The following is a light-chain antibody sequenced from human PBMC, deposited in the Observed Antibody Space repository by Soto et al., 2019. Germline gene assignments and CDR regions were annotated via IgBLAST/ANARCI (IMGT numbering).Light chain of an antibody. Sequence: DIQLTQSPSFLSASVGDRVTITCRASQGISSYLAWYQQKPGKAPKLLIYAASTLQSGVPSRFSGGGSGTEFTLTISSLQPEDFATYHCQQLNSYPRTFGGGTKVDI. CDR1: QGISSY. V-gene: IGKV1-9*01. CDR3: QQLNSYPRT. CDR2: AAS. J-gene: IGKJ4*01.